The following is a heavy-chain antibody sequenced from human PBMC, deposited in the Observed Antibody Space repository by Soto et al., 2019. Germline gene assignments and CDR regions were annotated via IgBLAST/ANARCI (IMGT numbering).Heavy chain of an antibody. V-gene: IGHV1-18*01. Sequence: QAQLVQSGTELKKPGASVKVSCEASGYTFKGYGISWLRQAPGQGLEWMAWISGYNGNTKYAQNIQGRVTLTTDTSTKTAYMELRSLRSDDTAVYFCAREPQYMSGWGPAFDIWGQGTMVIVSS. D-gene: IGHD6-19*01. J-gene: IGHJ3*02. CDR2: ISGYNGNT. CDR1: GYTFKGYG. CDR3: AREPQYMSGWGPAFDI.